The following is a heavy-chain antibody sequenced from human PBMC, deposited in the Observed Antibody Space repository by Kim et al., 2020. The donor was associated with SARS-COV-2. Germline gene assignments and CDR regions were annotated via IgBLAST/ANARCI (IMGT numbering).Heavy chain of an antibody. Sequence: VKGRFTISRDNSKNTLYLQMNSLRAEDTAVYYCAKDGGPIKKYYYYGMDVWGQGTTVTVSS. CDR3: AKDGGPIKKYYYYGMDV. J-gene: IGHJ6*02. V-gene: IGHV3-30*02. D-gene: IGHD2-15*01.